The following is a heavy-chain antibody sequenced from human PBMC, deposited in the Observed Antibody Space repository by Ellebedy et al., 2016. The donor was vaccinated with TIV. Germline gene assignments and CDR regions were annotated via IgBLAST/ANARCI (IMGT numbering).Heavy chain of an antibody. J-gene: IGHJ6*03. Sequence: GSLRLSXTVSGDSISSSSGYWVWIRQPPGKGPEWIGTISNRDRTDYNPSLKSRVFILVDASKNQFFLKLTSVTAADTAVYYCATFNQYYTYLGVWGKGTTVIVSS. CDR2: ISNRDRT. CDR1: GDSISSSSGY. V-gene: IGHV4-39*01. CDR3: ATFNQYYTYLGV. D-gene: IGHD1-14*01.